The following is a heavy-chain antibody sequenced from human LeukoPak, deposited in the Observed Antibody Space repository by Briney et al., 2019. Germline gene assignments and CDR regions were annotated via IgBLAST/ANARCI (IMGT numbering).Heavy chain of an antibody. CDR2: ISSSGSTI. CDR1: GFTFSSYE. CDR3: ARDYYDSSGYGGLFGY. V-gene: IGHV3-48*03. J-gene: IGHJ4*02. Sequence: PGGSLRLSCAASGFTFSSYEMNWVRQAPGKGLEWVSYISSSGSTIYYADSVKGRFTISRDNAKNSLYLQMNSLRAEDTAVYYCARDYYDSSGYGGLFGYWGQGTLVIVSS. D-gene: IGHD3-22*01.